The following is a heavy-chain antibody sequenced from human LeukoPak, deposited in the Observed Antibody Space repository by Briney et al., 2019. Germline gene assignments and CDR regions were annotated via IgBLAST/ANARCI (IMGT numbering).Heavy chain of an antibody. CDR2: ISGSGGST. D-gene: IGHD3-3*01. Sequence: PGGSLRLSCAASGFTFSSYAMSWVRQAPGKGLEWVSAISGSGGSTYYADSVKGRFTISRDNSKNTLYLQMNSLRAEDAAVYYCAKVAQYYDFWSGSGQGFDYWGQGTLVTVPS. V-gene: IGHV3-23*01. J-gene: IGHJ4*02. CDR1: GFTFSSYA. CDR3: AKVAQYYDFWSGSGQGFDY.